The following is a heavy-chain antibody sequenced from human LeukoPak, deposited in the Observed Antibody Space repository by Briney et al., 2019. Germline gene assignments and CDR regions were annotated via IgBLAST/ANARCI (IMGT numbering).Heavy chain of an antibody. D-gene: IGHD5-18*01. J-gene: IGHJ3*02. CDR3: ARLRGYSYDDDAFDI. Sequence: SETLSLTCTVSGGSISSYYWSWIRQPPGKGLEWIGYIYYSGSTNYNPSLKSRVTISVDTSKNQFSLKLSSVTAADTAVYYCARLRGYSYDDDAFDIWGQGTMVTVSS. V-gene: IGHV4-59*08. CDR1: GGSISSYY. CDR2: IYYSGST.